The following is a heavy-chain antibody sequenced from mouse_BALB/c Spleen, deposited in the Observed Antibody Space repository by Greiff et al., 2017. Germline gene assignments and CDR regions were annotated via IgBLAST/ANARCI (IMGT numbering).Heavy chain of an antibody. CDR3: ARGDYYGSSYS. J-gene: IGHJ4*01. Sequence: DLVKPGASVKLSCKASGYTFTSYWINWLKQRPGQGLEWIGRIAPGSGSTYYNEMFKGKATLTVDTSSSTAYIQLSSLSSEDSAVYFCARGDYYGSSYSWGQGTSVTVSS. CDR1: GYTFTSYW. V-gene: IGHV1S41*01. D-gene: IGHD1-1*01. CDR2: IAPGSGST.